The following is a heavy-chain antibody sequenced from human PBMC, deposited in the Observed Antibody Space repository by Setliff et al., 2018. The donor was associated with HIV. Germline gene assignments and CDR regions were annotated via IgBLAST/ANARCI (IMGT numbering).Heavy chain of an antibody. CDR3: VRWYYCVSGACYRADY. CDR1: GTSFSDHY. Sequence: SETLFLTCSVYGTSFSDHYWSWVRQTPGKGLEWIGEMNQSGTTNYNPSLKSRVTMSIDTSERQFSLKLTSVTAADTAVYYCVRWYYCVSGACYRADYWGQGTMVTVSS. V-gene: IGHV4-34*01. CDR2: MNQSGTT. J-gene: IGHJ4*02. D-gene: IGHD2-21*02.